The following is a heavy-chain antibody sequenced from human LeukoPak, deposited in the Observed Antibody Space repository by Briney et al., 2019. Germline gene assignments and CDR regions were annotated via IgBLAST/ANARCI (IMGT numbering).Heavy chain of an antibody. J-gene: IGHJ4*02. CDR2: IIPILGIA. Sequence: SVKVSCKASGGTFSSYAISWVRQAPGQGLEWMGRIIPILGIANYAQKFQGRVTITADKSTSTAYMELSSLRSEDTAVYYCARVWDSNSYGFVEYYFDYWGQGTLVTVSS. V-gene: IGHV1-69*04. CDR1: GGTFSSYA. CDR3: ARVWDSNSYGFVEYYFDY. D-gene: IGHD5-18*01.